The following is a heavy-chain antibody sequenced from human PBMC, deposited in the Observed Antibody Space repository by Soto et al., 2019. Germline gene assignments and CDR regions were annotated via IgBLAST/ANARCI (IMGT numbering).Heavy chain of an antibody. CDR3: ARRARPDFYYMDV. D-gene: IGHD6-6*01. Sequence: EVQLAESGGGLAQHGGSLRLSCAASGFTLSGYAMDWVRQAPGKGLEYVSGISSNGVGTYYAKSVQGRFTISRDNSKNTVYLQMGSLRPEDMAVYYCARRARPDFYYMDVWGKGTTVTVSS. CDR1: GFTLSGYA. V-gene: IGHV3-64*01. CDR2: ISSNGVGT. J-gene: IGHJ6*03.